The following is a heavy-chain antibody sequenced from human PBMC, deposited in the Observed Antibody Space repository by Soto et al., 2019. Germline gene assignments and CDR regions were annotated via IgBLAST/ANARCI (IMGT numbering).Heavy chain of an antibody. CDR3: ARTRYENFWSGYYDWFDP. D-gene: IGHD3-3*01. CDR2: INHSGST. CDR1: GGSFSGYY. Sequence: KLSETLSLTCAVYGGSFSGYYWSWIRQPPGKGLEWIGEINHSGSTNYNPSLKSRVTISVDTSKNQFSLKLSSVTAADTAVYYCARTRYENFWSGYYDWFDPWGQGTLVTVSS. J-gene: IGHJ5*02. V-gene: IGHV4-34*01.